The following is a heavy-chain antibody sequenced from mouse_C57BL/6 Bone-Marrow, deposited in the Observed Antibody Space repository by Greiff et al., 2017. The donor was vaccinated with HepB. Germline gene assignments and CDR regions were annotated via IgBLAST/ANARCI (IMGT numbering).Heavy chain of an antibody. CDR1: GFSFNTYA. CDR3: VRREGSYFDV. V-gene: IGHV10-1*01. D-gene: IGHD3-2*02. CDR2: IRSKSNNYAT. Sequence: EVKLVESGGGLVQPKGSLKLSCAASGFSFNTYAMNWVRQAPGKGLEWVARIRSKSNNYATYYADSVKDRFTISRDDSESMLYLQMNNLKTEDTAMYYCVRREGSYFDVWGTGTTVTVSS. J-gene: IGHJ1*03.